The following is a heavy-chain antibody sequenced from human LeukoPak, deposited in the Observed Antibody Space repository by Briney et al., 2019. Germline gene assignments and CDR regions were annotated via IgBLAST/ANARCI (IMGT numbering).Heavy chain of an antibody. CDR3: AKWGDYDVLTGYYVSDY. J-gene: IGHJ4*02. Sequence: YPGASLRLSCAASGFPFSNYAMSWVRQAPGKGLAWVSSITGGGSGIYYADSMKSRFTISSDNSKNTLYLQINGLRAEDTAVYYCAKWGDYDVLTGYYVSDYWGQGTLVTVSS. CDR2: ITGGGSGI. CDR1: GFPFSNYA. D-gene: IGHD3-9*01. V-gene: IGHV3-23*01.